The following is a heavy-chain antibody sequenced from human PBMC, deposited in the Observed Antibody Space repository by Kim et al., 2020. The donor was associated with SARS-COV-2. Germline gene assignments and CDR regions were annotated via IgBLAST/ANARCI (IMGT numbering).Heavy chain of an antibody. J-gene: IGHJ3*02. CDR2: IYTSGST. CDR1: GGSISSYY. CDR3: ARDQGWSGWHRNDAFDI. Sequence: SETLSLTCTVSGGSISSYYWSWIRQPAGKGLEWIGRIYTSGSTNYNPSLKSRVTMSVDTSKNQFSLKLSSVTAADTAVYYCARDQGWSGWHRNDAFDIWGQGTMVTVSS. V-gene: IGHV4-4*07. D-gene: IGHD6-19*01.